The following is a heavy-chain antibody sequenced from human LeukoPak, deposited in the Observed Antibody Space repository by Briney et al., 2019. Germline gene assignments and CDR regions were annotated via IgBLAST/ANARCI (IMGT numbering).Heavy chain of an antibody. CDR1: GFTFSSYG. Sequence: GGSLRLSCAASGFTFSSYGMHWVRQAPGKGLEWVAVISYDGSNKYYADSVKGRFTISRDNSKNTLYLQMNSLRAEDTAVYYCAKAYYGTYGYWGQGTLVTVSS. CDR3: AKAYYGTYGY. D-gene: IGHD3-16*01. J-gene: IGHJ4*02. CDR2: ISYDGSNK. V-gene: IGHV3-30*18.